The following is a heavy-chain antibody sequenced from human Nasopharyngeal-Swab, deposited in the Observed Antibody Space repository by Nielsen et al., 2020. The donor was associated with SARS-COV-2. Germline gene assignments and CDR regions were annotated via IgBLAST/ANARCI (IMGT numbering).Heavy chain of an antibody. CDR3: AAPWGSGTVAYFDY. CDR1: GGSISSSSYY. Sequence: GSLRLSCTVSGGSISSSSYYWGWIRQPPGKGLEWIGSIYYSGSTYYNPSLKSRVTISVDTSKNQFSLKLSSVTAADTAVYYCAAPWGSGTVAYFDYWGQGTLVTVSP. J-gene: IGHJ4*02. D-gene: IGHD3-16*01. V-gene: IGHV4-39*01. CDR2: IYYSGST.